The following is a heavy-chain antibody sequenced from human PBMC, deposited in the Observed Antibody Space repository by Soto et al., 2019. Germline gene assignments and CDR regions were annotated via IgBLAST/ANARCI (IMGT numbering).Heavy chain of an antibody. V-gene: IGHV4-59*03. CDR2: VYHSGTT. D-gene: IGHD1-26*01. Sequence: SETLSLTCTDSGGSISSYYWSWIRQPPGKGPEWIGYVYHSGTTNYNPSLEGRVTISLDTSKNQFSLKLNSVTAADTAVYYCATRPPRMWAGVFDYWSQATLVTVSS. CDR3: ATRPPRMWAGVFDY. CDR1: GGSISSYY. J-gene: IGHJ4*02.